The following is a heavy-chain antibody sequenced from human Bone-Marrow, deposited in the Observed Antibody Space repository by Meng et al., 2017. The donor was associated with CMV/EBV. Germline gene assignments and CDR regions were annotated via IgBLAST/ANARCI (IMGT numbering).Heavy chain of an antibody. CDR3: ASRTGGFLNDVFDI. D-gene: IGHD7-27*01. CDR1: GGSISSYY. Sequence: SETLSLTCTVSGGSISSYYWSWIREPPGKGLEWIGYIYYSGSTNYNPSLKSRVTISVDTSQNQFSLKLSHVTAEDTAVYYCASRTGGFLNDVFDIWGQGTMVTVSS. CDR2: IYYSGST. J-gene: IGHJ3*02. V-gene: IGHV4-59*01.